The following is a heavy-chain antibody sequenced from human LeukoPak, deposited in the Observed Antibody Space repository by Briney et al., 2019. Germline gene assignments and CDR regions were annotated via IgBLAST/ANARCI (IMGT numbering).Heavy chain of an antibody. D-gene: IGHD6-19*01. V-gene: IGHV3-53*01. CDR1: GFTVSSNY. Sequence: GGSLRHSCAASGFTVSSNYMSWVRQAPGKGLEWVSVIYSGGSTYYADSVKGRFTISRDNSKNTLYLQMNSLRAEDTAVYYCARAQWLGYFDYWGQGTLVTVSS. J-gene: IGHJ4*02. CDR2: IYSGGST. CDR3: ARAQWLGYFDY.